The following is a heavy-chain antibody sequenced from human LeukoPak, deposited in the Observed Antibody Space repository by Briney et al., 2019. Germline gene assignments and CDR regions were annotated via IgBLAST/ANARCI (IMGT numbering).Heavy chain of an antibody. V-gene: IGHV1-8*03. D-gene: IGHD2-8*02. J-gene: IGHJ5*02. CDR2: IRLDSGNT. Sequence: ASVAVSCKASGYTFTSHAISWVRQATGLGLEWMGWIRLDSGNTGHAQKFQGRVVFTRDNSIDTAYMELSSLTSEDTAIYYCARELVTGVPDSWGQGTPVTVSS. CDR1: GYTFTSHA. CDR3: ARELVTGVPDS.